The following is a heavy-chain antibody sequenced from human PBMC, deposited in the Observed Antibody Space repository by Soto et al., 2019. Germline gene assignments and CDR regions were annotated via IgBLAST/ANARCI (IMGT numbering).Heavy chain of an antibody. V-gene: IGHV3-23*01. D-gene: IGHD3-16*02. CDR1: GFTFSSYA. J-gene: IGHJ4*02. Sequence: PGGSLRLSCAASGFTFSSYAMSWVRQAPGKGLEWVSAISGSGGSTYYADSVKGRFTISRDNSKNTLYLQMNSLRAEDTAVYYCAKEYDYIWGSYRPYFDYWGQGTLVTSPQ. CDR2: ISGSGGST. CDR3: AKEYDYIWGSYRPYFDY.